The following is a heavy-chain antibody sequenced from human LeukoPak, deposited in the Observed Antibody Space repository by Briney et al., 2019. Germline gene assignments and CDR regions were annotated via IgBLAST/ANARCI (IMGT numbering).Heavy chain of an antibody. J-gene: IGHJ4*02. D-gene: IGHD1-26*01. CDR3: ARGVGSLAPILEG. CDR1: GGTFSSYA. Sequence: GASVTVSCTASGGTFSSYAISWVRQAPGQGLVWMGGIIPIFGTANYAQKFQGRVTITADESTSTAYMELSSLRSEDTAVYYCARGVGSLAPILEGWGQGTLVTVSS. CDR2: IIPIFGTA. V-gene: IGHV1-69*13.